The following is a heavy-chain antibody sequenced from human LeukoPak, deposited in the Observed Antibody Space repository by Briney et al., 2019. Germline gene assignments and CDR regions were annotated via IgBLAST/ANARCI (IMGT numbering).Heavy chain of an antibody. V-gene: IGHV4-39*01. D-gene: IGHD6-19*01. J-gene: IGHJ5*02. CDR2: IYYSGST. Sequence: SETLSLTCTVSGGSISSSSYYWGWIRQPPGKGLEWIGSIYYSGSTYYNPSLKSRVTISVDTSKNQFSLKLSSVTAADTAAYYCARLEWLVRRCIDPWGQGTLVTVSS. CDR3: ARLEWLVRRCIDP. CDR1: GGSISSSSYY.